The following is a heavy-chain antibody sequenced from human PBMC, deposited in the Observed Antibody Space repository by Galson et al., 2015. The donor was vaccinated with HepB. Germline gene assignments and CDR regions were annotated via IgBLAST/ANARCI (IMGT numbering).Heavy chain of an antibody. Sequence: CAISGDSVSSNSAAWNWIRQSPSRGLEWLGRTYYRSKWYNDYAVSVRSRITINPDTSKNQFSLQLNSVTPEDTAVYYCARDQGASVVQGVEGFDYWGQGTLVTVSS. CDR1: GDSVSSNSAA. V-gene: IGHV6-1*01. J-gene: IGHJ4*02. CDR2: TYYRSKWYN. D-gene: IGHD3-10*01. CDR3: ARDQGASVVQGVEGFDY.